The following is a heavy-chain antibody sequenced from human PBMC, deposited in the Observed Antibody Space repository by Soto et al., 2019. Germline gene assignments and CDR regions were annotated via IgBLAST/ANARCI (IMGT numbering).Heavy chain of an antibody. Sequence: QITLKESGPTLVKPTQTLTLTCTFSGFSLSTSGVGVGWIRQPPGKALEWLALIYWDDDKRYSPSLKSRLTNTXXTXKNXVVLTMTNMDPVDTATYYCAHRRYDSSGYYFYFDYWGQGTLVTVSS. CDR3: AHRRYDSSGYYFYFDY. V-gene: IGHV2-5*02. CDR2: IYWDDDK. CDR1: GFSLSTSGVG. J-gene: IGHJ4*02. D-gene: IGHD3-22*01.